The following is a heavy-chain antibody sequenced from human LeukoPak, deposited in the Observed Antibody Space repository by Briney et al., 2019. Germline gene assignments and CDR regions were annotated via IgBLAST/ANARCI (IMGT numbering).Heavy chain of an antibody. J-gene: IGHJ4*02. CDR1: GFTFSSYA. Sequence: AGGSLRLSCAASGFTFSSYAMHWVRQAPGKGLEWVAVISYDGSNKYYADSVKGRFTISRDNSKNTLYLQMNSLRAEDTAVYYCASEIDYWGQGTLVTVSS. CDR2: ISYDGSNK. V-gene: IGHV3-30-3*01. CDR3: ASEIDY.